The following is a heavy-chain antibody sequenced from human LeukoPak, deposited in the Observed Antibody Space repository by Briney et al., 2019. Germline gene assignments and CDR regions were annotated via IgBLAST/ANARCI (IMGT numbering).Heavy chain of an antibody. V-gene: IGHV3-30*04. CDR3: ARRGYSYGYPFDY. CDR2: ISYDGSNK. Sequence: GVSLRLSCAASGFTFSSYAMHWVRQAPGKGLEWVAVISYDGSNKYYADSVKGRFTISRDNSKNTLYLQMNSLRAEDTAVYYCARRGYSYGYPFDYWGQGTLVTVSS. CDR1: GFTFSSYA. D-gene: IGHD5-18*01. J-gene: IGHJ4*02.